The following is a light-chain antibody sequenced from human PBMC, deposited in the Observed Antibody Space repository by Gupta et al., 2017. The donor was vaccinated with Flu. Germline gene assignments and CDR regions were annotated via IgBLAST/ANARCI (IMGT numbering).Light chain of an antibody. CDR1: QSASSY. J-gene: IGKJ4*01. CDR3: QQGYHWPT. Sequence: PGERATLSCRASQSASSYFAWYQQKPGQAPRLLIYDISKRATGIPARFSGSGSGTDFTLTISSLEPEDFAVYYCQQGYHWPTFGGGTXVEIK. CDR2: DIS. V-gene: IGKV3-11*01.